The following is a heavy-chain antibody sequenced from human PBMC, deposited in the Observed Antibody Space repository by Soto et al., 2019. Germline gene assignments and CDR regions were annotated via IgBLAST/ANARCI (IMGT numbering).Heavy chain of an antibody. CDR2: ISGYNGNT. CDR3: ARALGGDQVYYFDS. V-gene: IGHV1-18*01. J-gene: IGHJ4*02. Sequence: QVQLVQSGPEVKRPGASMKVSCQASGYTFSSYGISWVRQAPGQGLEWMGWISGYNGNTKHALKFLGRVTLTTDTSTSIGYMQLSILRPDDTAVFNCARALGGDQVYYFDSWGQGTLVTVSS. D-gene: IGHD3-16*01. CDR1: GYTFSSYG.